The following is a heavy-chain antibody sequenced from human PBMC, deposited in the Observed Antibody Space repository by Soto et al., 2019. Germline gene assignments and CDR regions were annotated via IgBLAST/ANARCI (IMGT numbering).Heavy chain of an antibody. Sequence: PGESLKISCKGSGYSFNTFWIGWVRQTPGKGLEWMGMVHPSDSESRYTPSFHGQVTMSADESISTVYLHWSSLKASDSGIYYRARRHRTTGFTSGWYVDYWGQGTLVTVPS. CDR2: VHPSDSES. CDR1: GYSFNTFW. D-gene: IGHD6-19*01. CDR3: ARRHRTTGFTSGWYVDY. V-gene: IGHV5-51*01. J-gene: IGHJ4*02.